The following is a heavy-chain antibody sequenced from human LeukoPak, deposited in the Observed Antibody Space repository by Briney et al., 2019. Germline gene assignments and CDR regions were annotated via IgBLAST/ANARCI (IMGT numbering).Heavy chain of an antibody. CDR2: ISGSGGST. CDR3: AKNLGIVGAPIDS. V-gene: IGHV3-23*01. D-gene: IGHD1-26*01. Sequence: PGGSLRLSCAASEFSVGSNYMTWVRQAPGKGLEWVSAISGSGGSTYYADSVKGRFTISRDNSKNTLFLQMSSLRPEDTAVYHCAKNLGIVGAPIDSWGQGILVSVSS. J-gene: IGHJ4*02. CDR1: EFSVGSNY.